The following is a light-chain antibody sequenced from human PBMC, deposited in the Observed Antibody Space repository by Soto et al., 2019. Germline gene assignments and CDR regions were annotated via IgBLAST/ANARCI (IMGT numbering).Light chain of an antibody. CDR1: TGAVTSSHF. V-gene: IGLV7-46*01. CDR3: LLAYSGARV. J-gene: IGLJ2*01. Sequence: QAVVTQEPSVTVSPGGTVTLTCGSSTGAVTSSHFPYWIQQKPGQAPRTLICNTNNKHSWTPARFSGSLLGDKAALTLSGAQPEDEADYYCLLAYSGARVFGGGTKVTVL. CDR2: NTN.